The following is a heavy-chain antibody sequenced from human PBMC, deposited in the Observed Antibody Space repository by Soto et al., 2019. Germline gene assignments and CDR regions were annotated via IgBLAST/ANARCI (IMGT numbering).Heavy chain of an antibody. CDR3: ARNRVGSSWYVDY. V-gene: IGHV4-30-2*01. J-gene: IGHJ4*02. CDR2: IYHSGST. D-gene: IGHD6-13*01. Sequence: QLQLQESGSGLVKPSQTLSLTCAVSGDSLNSGGYSWSWIRQPPRKGLEWIGYIYHSGSTHSNPSLKSRVTMSLDRSKNQFSLRLNAVTAADTAVYYCARNRVGSSWYVDYWGQGIQVTVSS. CDR1: GDSLNSGGYS.